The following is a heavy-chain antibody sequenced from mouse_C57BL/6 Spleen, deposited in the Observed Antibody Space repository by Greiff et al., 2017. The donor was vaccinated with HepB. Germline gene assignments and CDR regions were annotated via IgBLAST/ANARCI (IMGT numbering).Heavy chain of an antibody. D-gene: IGHD2-5*01. J-gene: IGHJ2*01. Sequence: VQLKQSGPELVKPGASVKISCKASGYSFTGYYMNWVKQSPEKSLEWIGEINPSTGGTTYNQKFKAKATLTVDKSSSTAYMQLKSLTSEDSAVYYGATYYSNLYYFDYWGQGTTLTVSS. CDR1: GYSFTGYY. CDR2: INPSTGGT. CDR3: ATYYSNLYYFDY. V-gene: IGHV1-42*01.